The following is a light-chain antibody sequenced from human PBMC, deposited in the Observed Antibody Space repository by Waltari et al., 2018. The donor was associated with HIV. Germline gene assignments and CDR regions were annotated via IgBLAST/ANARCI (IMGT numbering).Light chain of an antibody. CDR3: GAWDSGLSACV. CDR2: DNN. CDR1: SSNIGNNY. Sequence: HSVLTQPPSVSAAPGQKVTISCSGSSSNIGNNYVSWYQQFPGTAPKLLIYDNNKRPSGIPDRFSGTKSGTSATLGITGLQTGDEAGYYCGAWDSGLSACVFGGGTKLTVL. J-gene: IGLJ3*02. V-gene: IGLV1-51*01.